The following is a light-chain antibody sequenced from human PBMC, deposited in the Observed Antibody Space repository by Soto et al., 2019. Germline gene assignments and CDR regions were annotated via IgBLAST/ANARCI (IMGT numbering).Light chain of an antibody. CDR2: EVS. J-gene: IGLJ1*01. CDR1: SSDVGSYNY. V-gene: IGLV2-14*01. Sequence: SALTQPASVSGSPGQSITISCTGTSSDVGSYNYVSWYQLHPGKAPKLMIYEVSNRPSGVSNRFSGSKSGDTASLTISGLQAEDEADYCSSYTTRTTLYVFGTGTKVTVL. CDR3: SSYTTRTTLYV.